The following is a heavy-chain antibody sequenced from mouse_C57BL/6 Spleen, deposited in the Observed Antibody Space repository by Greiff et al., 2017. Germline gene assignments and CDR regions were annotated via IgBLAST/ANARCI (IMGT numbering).Heavy chain of an antibody. D-gene: IGHD3-2*02. Sequence: VQLVESGPGLVAPSQSLSITCTVSGFSLTSYAISWVRQPPGKGLEWLGVIWTGGGTNYNSALKSRLSISKDNSKSQVFLKMNSLQTDDTARYYCARKATAQATDYFDYWGQGTTLTVSS. CDR3: ARKATAQATDYFDY. V-gene: IGHV2-9-1*01. CDR1: GFSLTSYA. J-gene: IGHJ2*01. CDR2: IWTGGGT.